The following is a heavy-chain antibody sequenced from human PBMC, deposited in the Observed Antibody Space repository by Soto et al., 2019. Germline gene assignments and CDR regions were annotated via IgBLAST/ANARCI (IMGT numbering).Heavy chain of an antibody. V-gene: IGHV2-5*02. D-gene: IGHD3-9*01. CDR3: AHVRYFDWFPSPDWFDP. CDR2: IYWDDDK. J-gene: IGHJ5*02. Sequence: QITLKESGPTLVKPTQTLTLTCTFSGFSLSTSGVGVGWIRQPPGKALEWLALIYWDDDKRYSPSLKSRLTITKDTSKNQVVLTMTNMDPMDTATYYCAHVRYFDWFPSPDWFDPWGQGTLVTVSS. CDR1: GFSLSTSGVG.